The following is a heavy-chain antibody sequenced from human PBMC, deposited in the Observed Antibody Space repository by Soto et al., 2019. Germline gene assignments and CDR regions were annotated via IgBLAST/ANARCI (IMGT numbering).Heavy chain of an antibody. D-gene: IGHD3-16*02. CDR3: ARGPYDYIWGSCRYTFDY. CDR1: GGSFSGYY. Sequence: PSETLSLTCAVYGGSFSGYYWSWIRQPPGKGLEWIGEINHSGSTNYNPSLKSRVTISVDTSKNQFSLKLSSVTAADTAVYYCARGPYDYIWGSCRYTFDYWGQGTLVTVSS. CDR2: INHSGST. V-gene: IGHV4-34*01. J-gene: IGHJ4*02.